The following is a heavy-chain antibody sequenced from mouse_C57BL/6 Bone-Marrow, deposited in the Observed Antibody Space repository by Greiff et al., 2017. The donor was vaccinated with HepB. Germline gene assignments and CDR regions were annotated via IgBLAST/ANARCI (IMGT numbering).Heavy chain of an antibody. CDR3: ASVVTFYYFDY. J-gene: IGHJ2*01. Sequence: DVKLVESGAELVKPGASVKLSCTASGFNIKDYYMHWVKQRTEQGLEWIGRIDPEDGETKYAPKFQGKATITADTSSNTAYLQLSSLTSEDTAVYYCASVVTFYYFDYWGQGTTLTVSS. D-gene: IGHD1-1*01. CDR2: IDPEDGET. CDR1: GFNIKDYY. V-gene: IGHV14-2*01.